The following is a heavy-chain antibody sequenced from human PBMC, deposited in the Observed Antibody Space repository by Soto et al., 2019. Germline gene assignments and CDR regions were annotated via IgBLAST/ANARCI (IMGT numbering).Heavy chain of an antibody. CDR3: VKDSLGGGLHLGPQNYYGLDV. V-gene: IGHV3-23*01. CDR2: ISGSDEST. Sequence: GGSLRLSCAASGFTFRSYAMSWVRQAPGKGLEWVSGISGSDESTYYADSVKGRFTISRDNSKNTLYLQMTSLRAEDTAVYNCVKDSLGGGLHLGPQNYYGLDVWGQGTTVTVSS. J-gene: IGHJ6*02. CDR1: GFTFRSYA. D-gene: IGHD3-16*01.